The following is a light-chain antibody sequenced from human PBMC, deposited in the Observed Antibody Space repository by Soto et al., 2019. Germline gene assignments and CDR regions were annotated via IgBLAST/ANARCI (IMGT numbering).Light chain of an antibody. CDR1: QSVSSK. Sequence: EIVMTQSPATLSVSPGERATLSCRASQSVSSKLAWYQQKPGQAPRLLIYGASTRATGIPARFSGCGSGTEFTLTISSLQSEDIAVYYCQQYNNWPRTFGQGTKVEIK. V-gene: IGKV3-15*01. CDR3: QQYNNWPRT. CDR2: GAS. J-gene: IGKJ1*01.